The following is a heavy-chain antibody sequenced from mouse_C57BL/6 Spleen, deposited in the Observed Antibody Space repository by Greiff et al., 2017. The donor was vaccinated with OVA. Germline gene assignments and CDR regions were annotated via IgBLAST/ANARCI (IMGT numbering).Heavy chain of an antibody. Sequence: VQLQQSGPGLVAPSQSLSITCTVSGFSLTSYAISWVRQPPGKGLEWLGVIWTGGGTNYNSALKSRLSISKDNSKSQVFLKMNSLQTDDTARYYCASLIYDGYYSFDYWGQGTTLTVSS. J-gene: IGHJ2*01. CDR2: IWTGGGT. D-gene: IGHD2-3*01. CDR1: GFSLTSYA. V-gene: IGHV2-9-1*01. CDR3: ASLIYDGYYSFDY.